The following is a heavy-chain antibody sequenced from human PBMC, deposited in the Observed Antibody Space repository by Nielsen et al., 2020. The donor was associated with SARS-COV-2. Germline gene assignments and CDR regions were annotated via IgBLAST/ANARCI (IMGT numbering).Heavy chain of an antibody. D-gene: IGHD3-22*01. CDR2: IRSKAYGGTT. V-gene: IGHV3-49*03. J-gene: IGHJ4*02. Sequence: GESLKISCTASGFTFGDYAMSWFRQAPGKGLEWVGFIRSKAYGGTTEYAASVKGRFTISRDDSKSIAYLQMNSLKTEDTAVYYCTRDLENYDREYYFDYWGQGTLVTVSS. CDR3: TRDLENYDREYYFDY. CDR1: GFTFGDYA.